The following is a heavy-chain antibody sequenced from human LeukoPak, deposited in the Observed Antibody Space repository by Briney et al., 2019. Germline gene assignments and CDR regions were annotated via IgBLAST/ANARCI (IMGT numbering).Heavy chain of an antibody. V-gene: IGHV1-58*02. J-gene: IGHJ4*02. CDR2: IVVGSGNT. CDR3: AAGGSYYYDSSGYYFTGFDY. D-gene: IGHD3-22*01. Sequence: ASVKVSCKASGFTFTSSAMQWVRQARGQRLEWIGWIVVGSGNTNYAQKFQERVTITRDMSTSTAYMELSSLGSEDTAVYYCAAGGSYYYDSSGYYFTGFDYWGQGTLVTVSS. CDR1: GFTFTSSA.